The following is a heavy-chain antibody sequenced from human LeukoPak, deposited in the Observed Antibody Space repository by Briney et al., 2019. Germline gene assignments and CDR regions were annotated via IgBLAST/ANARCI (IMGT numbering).Heavy chain of an antibody. D-gene: IGHD5-12*01. CDR2: INHSGST. CDR1: GGSFSGYY. Sequence: MSSETLSLTCAVYGGSFSGYYWSWIRQPPGKGLEWIGEINHSGSTNYNPSLKSRVTISVDTSKNQFSLKLSSVTAADTAVYYCARLGSGRNYYWGQGTLVTVSP. J-gene: IGHJ4*02. CDR3: ARLGSGRNYY. V-gene: IGHV4-34*01.